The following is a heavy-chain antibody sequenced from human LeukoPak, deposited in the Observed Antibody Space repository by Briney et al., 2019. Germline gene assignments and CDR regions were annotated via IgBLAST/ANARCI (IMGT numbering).Heavy chain of an antibody. CDR1: GYTFTGYY. V-gene: IGHV1-2*02. Sequence: ASVKVSCKASGYTFTGYYMHWVRQAPGQGREWMGWINPNSGGTNYAQKFQGRVTMTRDTSISTAYMELSRLRSDDTAVYYCARVPYSSSWYGFDYWGQGTLVTVSS. J-gene: IGHJ4*02. CDR3: ARVPYSSSWYGFDY. CDR2: INPNSGGT. D-gene: IGHD6-13*01.